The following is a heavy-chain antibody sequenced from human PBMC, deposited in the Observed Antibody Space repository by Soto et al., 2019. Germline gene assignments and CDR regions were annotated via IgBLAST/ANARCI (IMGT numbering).Heavy chain of an antibody. CDR3: ARVGGKDDFWSGYGNWFDP. CDR2: ISAYNGNT. J-gene: IGHJ5*02. D-gene: IGHD3-3*01. Sequence: QVQLVQSGAEVKRPGASVKVSCKASGYTFTSYGISWVRQAPGQGLEWMGWISAYNGNTNYAQKLQGRVTMTTDTSTSTAYMELRSLRSDDTAVYYCARVGGKDDFWSGYGNWFDPWGQGTLVTVSS. CDR1: GYTFTSYG. V-gene: IGHV1-18*01.